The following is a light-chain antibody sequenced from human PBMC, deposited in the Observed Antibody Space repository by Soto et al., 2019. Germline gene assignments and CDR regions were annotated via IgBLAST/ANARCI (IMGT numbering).Light chain of an antibody. CDR2: GAF. CDR3: QQYSVSPRT. V-gene: IGKV3-20*01. Sequence: EIVLTQSPGTPSLSPGERATVSCRASQSVSGSYLAWYQQKPGQVPRLLIYGAFDREGGIPDRFSGSGAGTECTRTISRLEHEDFAVYYCQQYSVSPRTFGQGTKVDIK. CDR1: QSVSGSY. J-gene: IGKJ1*01.